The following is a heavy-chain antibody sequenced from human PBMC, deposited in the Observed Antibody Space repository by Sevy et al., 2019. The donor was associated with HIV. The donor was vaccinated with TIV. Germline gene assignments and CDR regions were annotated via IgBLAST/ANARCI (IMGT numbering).Heavy chain of an antibody. Sequence: GGSLRLSCAASGFTFSKYSMSWVRQPPGKGLEWVSTLSFGCGEINYAHSVTGRFTISRDNSKSSVYLQMNNLRPEDTAVYYCAREGCTKPHDYWGQGTLVTVSS. CDR1: GFTFSKYS. V-gene: IGHV3-23*01. J-gene: IGHJ4*02. CDR2: LSFGCGEI. CDR3: AREGCTKPHDY. D-gene: IGHD2-8*01.